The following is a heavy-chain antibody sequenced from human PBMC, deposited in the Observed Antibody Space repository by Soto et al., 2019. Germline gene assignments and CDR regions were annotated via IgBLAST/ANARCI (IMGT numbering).Heavy chain of an antibody. J-gene: IGHJ4*02. CDR1: GFTFSSYW. CDR2: IKQDGSEK. D-gene: IGHD5-18*01. CDR3: ARVGIQLWLYFDY. V-gene: IGHV3-7*05. Sequence: ESGGGLVQPGGSLRLSCAASGFTFSSYWMSWVRQAPGKGLEWVANIKQDGSEKYYVDSVKGRFTISRDNAKNSLYLQMNSLRAEDTAVYYCARVGIQLWLYFDYWGQGTLVTVSS.